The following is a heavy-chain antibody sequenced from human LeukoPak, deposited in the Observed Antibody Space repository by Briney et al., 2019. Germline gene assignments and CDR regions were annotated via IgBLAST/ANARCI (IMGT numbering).Heavy chain of an antibody. CDR3: AKLVYSTSSGQVPLDY. J-gene: IGHJ4*02. D-gene: IGHD6-6*01. CDR2: ISGSGDST. Sequence: PGGSLRLSCAASGFTFSSYWMSWVRQAPGKGLEWVSAISGSGDSTYYADSVKGRFTISRDNSKNTLYLQMNSLRAEDTAVYYCAKLVYSTSSGQVPLDYWGQGTLVTVSS. CDR1: GFTFSSYW. V-gene: IGHV3-23*01.